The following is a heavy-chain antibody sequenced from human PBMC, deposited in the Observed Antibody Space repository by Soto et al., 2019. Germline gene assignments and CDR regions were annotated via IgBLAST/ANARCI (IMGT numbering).Heavy chain of an antibody. V-gene: IGHV3-30*18. Sequence: GVSLRLSCAASGFSFISYGMHWVRQAPGKGLEWVAIISYDGSNQYYGDSVKGRFTISRDNFKNAVYLQMGSLEAEDTAVYYCAKGGLYGDYTDSWGQGTLVTVSS. CDR3: AKGGLYGDYTDS. J-gene: IGHJ4*02. CDR2: ISYDGSNQ. D-gene: IGHD3-16*01. CDR1: GFSFISYG.